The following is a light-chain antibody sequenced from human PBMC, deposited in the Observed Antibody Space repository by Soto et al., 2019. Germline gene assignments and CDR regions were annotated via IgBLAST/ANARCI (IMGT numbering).Light chain of an antibody. Sequence: EIVMTQSPATLSVSPGERVTLSCRANQSVRSNLAWYQQKLGQAPRLLIYGASTRATDIPARFSGSGSGTEFTLTISSLQSEDFAVYYCQQYNNWPPLTFGQGTKVEIK. CDR3: QQYNNWPPLT. CDR2: GAS. CDR1: QSVRSN. V-gene: IGKV3-15*01. J-gene: IGKJ1*01.